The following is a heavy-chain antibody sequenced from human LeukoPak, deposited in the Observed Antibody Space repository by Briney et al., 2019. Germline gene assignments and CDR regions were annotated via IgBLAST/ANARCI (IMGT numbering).Heavy chain of an antibody. V-gene: IGHV4-34*01. D-gene: IGHD4-17*01. CDR1: GGSFSGYY. CDR3: ARDGDYFGDY. J-gene: IGHJ4*02. Sequence: SETLSLTCAVYGGSFSGYYWSWIRQPPGKGLEWIGEINHSGSTNYNPSLKSRVTISVDTPKNQFSLKLSSVTAADTAVYYCARDGDYFGDYWGQGTLVTVSS. CDR2: INHSGST.